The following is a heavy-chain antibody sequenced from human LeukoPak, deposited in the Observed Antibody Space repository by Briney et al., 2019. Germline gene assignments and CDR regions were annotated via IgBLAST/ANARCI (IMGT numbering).Heavy chain of an antibody. J-gene: IGHJ6*02. CDR3: ARGGGDYDILTGDYGMDV. V-gene: IGHV4-30-2*01. CDR2: IYHSGST. Sequence: SETLSLTCAVSGGSISSGDYSWSWIRQPPGKGLEWIGYIYHSGSTDYNPSLKSRVTISVDRSKNQFSLKLSSVTAADTAVYYCARGGGDYDILTGDYGMDVWGQGTTVTVSS. D-gene: IGHD3-9*01. CDR1: GGSISSGDYS.